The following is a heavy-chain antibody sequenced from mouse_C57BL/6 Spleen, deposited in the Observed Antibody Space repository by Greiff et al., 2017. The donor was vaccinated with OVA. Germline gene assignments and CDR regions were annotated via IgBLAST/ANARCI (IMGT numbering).Heavy chain of an antibody. Sequence: VQLQQSGPELVKPGASVKIPCKASGYTFTDYNMDWVKQSHGKSLEWIGDINPNNGGTIYNQKFKGKATLTVDKSASTAYMELRSLTSADTAVYYCARGDLIYYYGSSYNYFDYWGQGTTLTVSS. V-gene: IGHV1-18*01. CDR3: ARGDLIYYYGSSYNYFDY. CDR1: GYTFTDYN. CDR2: INPNNGGT. D-gene: IGHD1-1*01. J-gene: IGHJ2*01.